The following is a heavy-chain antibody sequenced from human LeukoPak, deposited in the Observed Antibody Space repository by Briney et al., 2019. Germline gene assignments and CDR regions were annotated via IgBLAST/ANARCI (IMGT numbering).Heavy chain of an antibody. CDR1: GYTFTSYD. CDR3: ARRGYCSSTSCRRNWFDP. J-gene: IGHJ5*02. V-gene: IGHV1-8*01. Sequence: ASVKVSCKASGYTFTSYDINWVRQATGQGLEWMGWMNPNSGNTGYAQKFQGRVTMTRNTSISTAYMELSSLRSEDTAVYYCARRGYCSSTSCRRNWFDPWGQGTLVTVSS. D-gene: IGHD2-2*01. CDR2: MNPNSGNT.